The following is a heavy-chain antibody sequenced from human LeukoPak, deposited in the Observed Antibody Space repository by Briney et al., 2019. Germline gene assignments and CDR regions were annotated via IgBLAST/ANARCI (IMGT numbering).Heavy chain of an antibody. Sequence: GGSLRLSCAASGFTFNNYAMSWVRQAPGKGLEWVSVISGGGNRTYYAGSVKGRFTISRNNSKNTLAMKMNSLRAEDTAVYYCAKALGGSYYGDRGFDYWGQGTLVTVSS. J-gene: IGHJ4*02. CDR3: AKALGGSYYGDRGFDY. V-gene: IGHV3-23*01. CDR2: ISGGGNRT. D-gene: IGHD1-26*01. CDR1: GFTFNNYA.